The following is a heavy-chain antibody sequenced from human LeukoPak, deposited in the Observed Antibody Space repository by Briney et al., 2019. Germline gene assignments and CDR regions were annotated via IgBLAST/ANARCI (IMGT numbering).Heavy chain of an antibody. V-gene: IGHV1-69*06. J-gene: IGHJ4*02. Sequence: SVKVSCKASGGTFSSYISWVRRAPGQGLEGMGGIIPIFGTANYAQKFQGRVTITADKSTSTAYMELSSLRSEDTAVYYCARGAHSGYSSSWYHYWGQGTLVTVSS. CDR2: IIPIFGTA. CDR3: ARGAHSGYSSSWYHY. D-gene: IGHD6-13*01. CDR1: GGTFSSY.